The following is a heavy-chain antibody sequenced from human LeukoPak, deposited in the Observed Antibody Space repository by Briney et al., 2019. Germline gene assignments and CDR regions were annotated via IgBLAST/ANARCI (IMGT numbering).Heavy chain of an antibody. CDR2: ISYDGINQ. V-gene: IGHV3-30*04. J-gene: IGHJ4*02. CDR1: GFTFSIYA. CDR3: TLTTFGVVYYFDY. Sequence: GRSLRLSCATSGFTFSIYAMHWVRQAPGKGLEWVALISYDGINQYYADSVKGRFIISRDNSKNTLYLQLNSLRLEDTAVYYCTLTTFGVVYYFDYWGQGTLVTVSS. D-gene: IGHD1/OR15-1a*01.